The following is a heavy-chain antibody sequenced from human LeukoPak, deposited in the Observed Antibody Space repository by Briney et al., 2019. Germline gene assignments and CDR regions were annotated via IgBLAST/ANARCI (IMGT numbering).Heavy chain of an antibody. D-gene: IGHD3-22*01. CDR2: IKSDGST. V-gene: IGHV3-74*01. J-gene: IGHJ1*01. CDR1: GFTFSSYW. Sequence: PGGSLRLSCAASGFTFSSYWMHWVRQAPGKGLVWVSRIKSDGSTNYADSVKGRFTISRDNAKNTLSPQMNSLRTEDTGVYYCARAPSEIGGYYPEYFRHWGQGTLVTVSS. CDR3: ARAPSEIGGYYPEYFRH.